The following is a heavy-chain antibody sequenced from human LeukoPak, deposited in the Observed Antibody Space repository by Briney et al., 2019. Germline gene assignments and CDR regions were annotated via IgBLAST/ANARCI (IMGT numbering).Heavy chain of an antibody. D-gene: IGHD3-10*01. J-gene: IGHJ5*02. CDR1: GFTFDDYA. CDR2: ISWNSGSI. Sequence: GGSLRLSCAASGFTFDDYAMHWVRQAPGKGLEWVSGISWNSGSIGYADSVKGRFTISRDNAKNSLYLQMNSLRAEDTAVYYCARVLLWYGEFRGFDPWGQGTLVTVSS. CDR3: ARVLLWYGEFRGFDP. V-gene: IGHV3-9*01.